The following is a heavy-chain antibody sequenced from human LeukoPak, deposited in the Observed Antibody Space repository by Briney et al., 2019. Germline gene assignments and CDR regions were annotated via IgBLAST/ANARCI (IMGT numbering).Heavy chain of an antibody. D-gene: IGHD6-19*01. CDR2: IRSKADNYAT. CDR3: AGGWYTYYYNMDV. J-gene: IGHJ6*02. CDR1: GFTFSGSA. Sequence: GGSLRPSCAASGFTFSGSAMHWVRQASGKGLEWVGRIRSKADNYATAYAASVKGRFTISRDDSKNTAYLQMSSLKTEDTAVYFCAGGWYTYYYNMDVWGQGTTVTVSS. V-gene: IGHV3-73*01.